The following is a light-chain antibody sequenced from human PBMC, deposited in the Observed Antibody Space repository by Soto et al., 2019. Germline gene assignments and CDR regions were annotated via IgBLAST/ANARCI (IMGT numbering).Light chain of an antibody. CDR3: QQYNNWPIT. V-gene: IGKV3D-15*01. Sequence: IVETKSPDTLSVSPGERATLSCRASQTVGSNLAWYQQKPGQAPRLLIYGASTRASDTPARFSGSGSVTEFALTISSLQSEDFAVYYCQQYNNWPITFGQGTRLEIK. J-gene: IGKJ5*01. CDR1: QTVGSN. CDR2: GAS.